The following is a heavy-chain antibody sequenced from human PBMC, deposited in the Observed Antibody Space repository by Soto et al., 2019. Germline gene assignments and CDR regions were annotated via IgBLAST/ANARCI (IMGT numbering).Heavy chain of an antibody. J-gene: IGHJ4*02. CDR2: IKSGIDGEAT. CDR1: GFTFKRAW. CDR3: STGLGTYYSRFDY. Sequence: EVQLVESGGGLVKPGGSLTLSCAASGFTFKRAWMNWVRQAPGKGLEWVGRIKSGIDGEATDYGAPVKGRFTTSRDDSRNTLSLQMNSLKTEDTAIYYCSTGLGTYYSRFDYWGRGTLVTVSS. V-gene: IGHV3-15*07. D-gene: IGHD3-10*01.